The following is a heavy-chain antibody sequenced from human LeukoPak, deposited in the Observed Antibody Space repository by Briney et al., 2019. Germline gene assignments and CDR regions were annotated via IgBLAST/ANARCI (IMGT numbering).Heavy chain of an antibody. CDR3: AKTGSRHYYYYYMDV. J-gene: IGHJ6*03. D-gene: IGHD3-10*01. V-gene: IGHV3-30*18. CDR2: ISYDGSNK. CDR1: GFTFSSYT. Sequence: PGGSLRLSCAASGFTFSSYTMHWVRQAPGKGLEWVALISYDGSNKYYADSVKGRFTISRDNSKNTLYLQMNSLRAEDTAVYYCAKTGSRHYYYYYMDVWGKGTTVTISS.